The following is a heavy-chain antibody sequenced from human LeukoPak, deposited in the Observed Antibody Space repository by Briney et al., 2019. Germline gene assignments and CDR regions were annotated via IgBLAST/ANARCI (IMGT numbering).Heavy chain of an antibody. CDR1: GYTFTSYG. CDR3: TRATIPAAGIDY. V-gene: IGHV1-18*01. CDR2: ISTYTGDT. Sequence: ASVKVSCKASGYTFTSYGVSWVRQSPGQGLEGMGWISTYTGDTNYAQKLQGRLTMTTDTSASTAFMELRSLTSDDTAVYYCTRATIPAAGIDYWGQGTLVTVSS. D-gene: IGHD6-13*01. J-gene: IGHJ4*02.